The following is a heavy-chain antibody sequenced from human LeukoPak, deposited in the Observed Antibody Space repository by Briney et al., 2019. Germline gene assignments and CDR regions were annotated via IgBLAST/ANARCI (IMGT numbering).Heavy chain of an antibody. V-gene: IGHV4-4*07. CDR1: GGSISSYY. D-gene: IGHD3-22*01. CDR2: IYTSGST. CDR3: ARDVSYYYDSSGYLLGNYFDY. J-gene: IGHJ4*02. Sequence: SETLSLTCTVPGGSISSYYWSWIRQPAGKGLEWIGRIYTSGSTNYNPSLKSRVTMSVDTSKNQFSLKLSSVTAADTAVYYCARDVSYYYDSSGYLLGNYFDYWGQGTLVTVSS.